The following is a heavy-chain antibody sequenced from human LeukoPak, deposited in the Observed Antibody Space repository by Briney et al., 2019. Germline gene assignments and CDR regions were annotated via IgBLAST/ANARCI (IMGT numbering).Heavy chain of an antibody. J-gene: IGHJ6*01. V-gene: IGHV3-74*01. CDR1: GFTFSSYW. Sequence: GGSLILSCAASGFTFSSYWMHWVRQAPGKGLVWVSRINSDGSSTSYADSVKGRFTISRDNAKNTLYLQMNSLRAEDTAVYYCARDPTVVVTNVYYYYGMDVGGQGPRSPSPQ. CDR2: INSDGSST. D-gene: IGHD2-2*01. CDR3: ARDPTVVVTNVYYYYGMDV.